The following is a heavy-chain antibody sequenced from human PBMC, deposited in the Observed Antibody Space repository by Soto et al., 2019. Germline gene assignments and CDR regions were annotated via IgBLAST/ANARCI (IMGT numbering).Heavy chain of an antibody. V-gene: IGHV4-59*12. CDR1: GGSISSYY. D-gene: IGHD6-13*01. Sequence: SETLSLTCTVSGGSISSYYWSWIRQPPGKGLEWIGYIYYSDNTYYNPSLKSRVTISADRSKNQFSLKLSSVTAADTAVYYCARSGWYYDFWGQGALVTVSS. CDR3: ARSGWYYDF. J-gene: IGHJ4*02. CDR2: IYYSDNT.